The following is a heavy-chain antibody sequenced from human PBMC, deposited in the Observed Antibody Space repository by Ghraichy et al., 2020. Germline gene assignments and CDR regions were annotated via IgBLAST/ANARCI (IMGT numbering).Heavy chain of an antibody. D-gene: IGHD6-19*01. Sequence: SETRSLTCTVSGGSISSSSYYWGWIRQPPGKGLEWIGCIYYTGSTYYNPSLKSRVTISVDTSKTQFSLRLSPVTAADTAVYYCARRGAVALEYWGQGTLVIVSS. CDR1: GGSISSSSYY. CDR3: ARRGAVALEY. V-gene: IGHV4-39*01. J-gene: IGHJ4*02. CDR2: IYYTGST.